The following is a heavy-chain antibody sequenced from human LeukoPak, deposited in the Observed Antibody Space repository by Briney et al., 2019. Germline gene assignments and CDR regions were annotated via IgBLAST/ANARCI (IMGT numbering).Heavy chain of an antibody. D-gene: IGHD6-19*01. Sequence: PGTSLRLSCAASGFTFSSYWMSWVRQAPGKGLEWVSAISGSGGSTYYADSVKGRFTISRDNSKNTLYLQMNSLRAEDTAVYYCAKAGDSSGWYYFDYWGQGTLVTVSS. CDR1: GFTFSSYW. J-gene: IGHJ4*02. CDR2: ISGSGGST. V-gene: IGHV3-23*01. CDR3: AKAGDSSGWYYFDY.